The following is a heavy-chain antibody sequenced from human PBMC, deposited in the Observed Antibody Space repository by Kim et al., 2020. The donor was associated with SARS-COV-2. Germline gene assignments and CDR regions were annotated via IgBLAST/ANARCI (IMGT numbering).Heavy chain of an antibody. D-gene: IGHD3-10*01. Sequence: SETLSLTCTVSGGSITSNFWSWIRQPPGKGLEWIGCIYYNSGSINYNPSLKSRVTISVDTSKKQFSLKLGSVTAADTAVYYCARDVGYRNFGDRLNFYGMDVWGQGTTVTVSS. J-gene: IGHJ6*02. CDR3: ARDVGYRNFGDRLNFYGMDV. CDR2: IYYNSGSI. V-gene: IGHV4-59*01. CDR1: GGSITSNF.